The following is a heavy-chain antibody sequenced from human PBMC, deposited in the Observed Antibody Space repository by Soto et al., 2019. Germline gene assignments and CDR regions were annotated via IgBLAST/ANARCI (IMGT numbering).Heavy chain of an antibody. CDR3: ARDGFGEPYYYGMDV. CDR1: GGSISSYY. Sequence: SETLSLTCTVSGGSISSYYWSWIRQPPGKGLEWIGYIYYSGSTNYNPSLKSRVTISVDTSKNQFSLKLSSVTAADTAVYYCARDGFGEPYYYGMDVWGQGTTVTVSS. CDR2: IYYSGST. V-gene: IGHV4-59*01. J-gene: IGHJ6*02. D-gene: IGHD3-10*01.